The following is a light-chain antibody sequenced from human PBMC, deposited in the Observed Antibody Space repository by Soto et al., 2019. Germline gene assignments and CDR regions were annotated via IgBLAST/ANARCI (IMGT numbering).Light chain of an antibody. CDR1: ALPNQY. V-gene: IGLV3-25*03. CDR2: KDT. J-gene: IGLJ1*01. Sequence: SYELTQPPSVSVSPGQTARITCSGDALPNQYAFWYQQKPGQAPVLVIYKDTERPSGIPERFSASSSGTTVTLTISGVQAEDEADYYCQSTDSSGTYVFGSGTKVTVL. CDR3: QSTDSSGTYV.